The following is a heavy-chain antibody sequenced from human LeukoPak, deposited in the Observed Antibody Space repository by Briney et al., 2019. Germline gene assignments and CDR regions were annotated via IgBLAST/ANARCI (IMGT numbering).Heavy chain of an antibody. CDR3: ARARNESFDY. CDR1: GFTFGRYW. J-gene: IGHJ4*02. D-gene: IGHD3-10*01. V-gene: IGHV3-74*01. Sequence: GGSLRLSCAASGFTFGRYWMHWVRQAPGKGLMWVSRISHEGTSTIYADSVKGRFTVSRDNARNTMYLQMSGLRVEDMALYFCARARNESFDYWGRGTLVTVSS. CDR2: ISHEGTST.